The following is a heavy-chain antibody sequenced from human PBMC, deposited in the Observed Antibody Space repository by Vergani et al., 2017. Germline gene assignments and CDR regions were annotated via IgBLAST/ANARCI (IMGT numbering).Heavy chain of an antibody. J-gene: IGHJ4*02. CDR3: ARGRYSGYDGDYFYY. Sequence: EVQLVETGGGLIQPGGSLRLSCAASGFTVSSNYMSWVRQAPGKGLEWVSVIYSGGSTYYADSVKGRFTISRDNSKNTLYLQMNSLRAEDTAVYYCARGRYSGYDGDYFYYWGQGTLVTVSS. CDR1: GFTVSSNY. V-gene: IGHV3-53*02. CDR2: IYSGGST. D-gene: IGHD5-12*01.